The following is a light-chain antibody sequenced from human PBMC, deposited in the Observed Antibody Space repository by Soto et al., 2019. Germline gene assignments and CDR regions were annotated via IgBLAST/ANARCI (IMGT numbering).Light chain of an antibody. CDR2: DTS. J-gene: IGKJ5*01. CDR1: QSVSSS. V-gene: IGKV3-11*01. CDR3: QQRTNWRIT. Sequence: EIVLTQSPATLSSSPGERATLCCWASQSVSSSLAWYQQKPGQSPRLLIYDTSNRATGIPARFSGSGSGTDFTLTISSLEPEDFAVYYCQQRTNWRITFGQGTRLDIK.